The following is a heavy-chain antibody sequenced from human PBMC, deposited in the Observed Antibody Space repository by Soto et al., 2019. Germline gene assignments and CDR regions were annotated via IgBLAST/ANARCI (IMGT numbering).Heavy chain of an antibody. CDR2: TYYNGNA. CDR3: ARHFVAVVIKGWGY. V-gene: IGHV4-39*01. J-gene: IGHJ4*02. Sequence: SDGLAGTWNVCGGSIYSSKYDWDWLRQPPGKGLEWIGTTYYNGNAYYNPSLKSRVSMSVDTSKNQFSLKLVSVTAADTAVYYCARHFVAVVIKGWGYWGQGTLVTVS. D-gene: IGHD3-10*01. CDR1: GGSIYSSKYD.